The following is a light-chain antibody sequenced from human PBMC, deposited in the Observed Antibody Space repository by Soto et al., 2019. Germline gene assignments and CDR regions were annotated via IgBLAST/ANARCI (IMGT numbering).Light chain of an antibody. V-gene: IGKV3-20*01. J-gene: IGKJ1*01. CDR2: GAS. CDR3: QQYGSSIQT. Sequence: EIVLTQFPGTLSLSTGERATLSCRASQSVGSNYLAWYQQRPGQPPNLLIFGASHRAPDIPDRFSGSGSGTDFTLTISRLEPEDFAVYYCQQYGSSIQTFGQGTKVDI. CDR1: QSVGSNY.